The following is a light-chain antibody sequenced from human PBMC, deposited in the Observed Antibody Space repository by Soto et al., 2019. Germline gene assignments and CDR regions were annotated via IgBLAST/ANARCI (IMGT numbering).Light chain of an antibody. V-gene: IGLV3-21*02. Sequence: SYDLTQPPSVSVAPGQTARITCGANNIVTKSVHWYQQKPGQAPVVVVYDDSDRPSGIPERFSGSNSGNTATLTISRVEDGDEADYYCQVWDSGSDHYVFGIGTKVTVL. CDR2: DDS. CDR1: NIVTKS. CDR3: QVWDSGSDHYV. J-gene: IGLJ1*01.